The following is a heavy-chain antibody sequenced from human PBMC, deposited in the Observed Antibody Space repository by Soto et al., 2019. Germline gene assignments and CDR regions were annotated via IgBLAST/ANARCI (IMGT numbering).Heavy chain of an antibody. CDR1: GGSISSYY. D-gene: IGHD2-8*02. CDR2: IYYSGIT. CDR3: ARGGGVYYFDY. V-gene: IGHV4-59*01. Sequence: SETLSLTCTVSGGSISSYYWSWIRQPPGKGLEWIGYIYYSGITDYNPSLKSRVTISVDTSKSQFSLKLSSVTAAGTAVYYCARGGGVYYFDYWGQGTLVTVSS. J-gene: IGHJ4*02.